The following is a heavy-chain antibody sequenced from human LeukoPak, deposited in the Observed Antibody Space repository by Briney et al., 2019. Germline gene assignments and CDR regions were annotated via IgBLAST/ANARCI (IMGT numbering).Heavy chain of an antibody. V-gene: IGHV1-18*01. CDR2: MSTYNGNT. J-gene: IGHJ4*02. CDR3: ARDLITYYDILTGVYSDY. Sequence: ASVKLSLTASGYTFTSYGISWGRQAPRQGLEWMGWMSTYNGNTNYAQKLQGRVTMTTDTSTSTAYMELRSLRSDDTAVYYCARDLITYYDILTGVYSDYWGQGTLVSVSS. CDR1: GYTFTSYG. D-gene: IGHD3-9*01.